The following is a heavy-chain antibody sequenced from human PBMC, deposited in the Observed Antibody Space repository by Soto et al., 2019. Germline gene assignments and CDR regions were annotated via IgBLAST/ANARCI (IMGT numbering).Heavy chain of an antibody. D-gene: IGHD2-15*01. CDR2: IYPGDSDT. CDR3: ARQGCSGGSCYQPNYYYGMDV. Sequence: GESLKISCKGSGYSFTSYWIGWVRQMPGKGLEWMGIIYPGDSDTRYSPSFQGQVTISADKSISTAYLQWSGLKASDTAMYYCARQGCSGGSCYQPNYYYGMDVWGRGTTVTVSS. V-gene: IGHV5-51*01. CDR1: GYSFTSYW. J-gene: IGHJ6*02.